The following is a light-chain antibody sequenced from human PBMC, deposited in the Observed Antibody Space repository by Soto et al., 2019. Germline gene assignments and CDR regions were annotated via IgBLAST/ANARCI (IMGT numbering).Light chain of an antibody. CDR1: QSVNSTF. Sequence: EIVLTQSPGTLSLSPGERATLSCRASQSVNSTFLAWYQQKPGQAPRLLTYSASSRATGIPDRFSGSESGTDSKRANTSLDPKYFAVYYCHQYHSSPRTFGPGTKVDIK. CDR3: HQYHSSPRT. CDR2: SAS. V-gene: IGKV3-20*01. J-gene: IGKJ3*01.